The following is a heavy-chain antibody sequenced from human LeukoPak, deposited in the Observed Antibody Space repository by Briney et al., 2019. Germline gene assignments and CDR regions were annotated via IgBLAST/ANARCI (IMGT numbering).Heavy chain of an antibody. V-gene: IGHV3-23*01. J-gene: IGHJ4*02. Sequence: AGGSLRLSCAASGFTFSSYAMSWVRQSPGKGLEWVSAVFSSGDSTYYADSVRGRFTISRDNSKSTLSLQMNSLRADDTAVYYCAKSVSYSPNYFDYWGQGTLVTVSS. D-gene: IGHD1-26*01. CDR3: AKSVSYSPNYFDY. CDR2: VFSSGDST. CDR1: GFTFSSYA.